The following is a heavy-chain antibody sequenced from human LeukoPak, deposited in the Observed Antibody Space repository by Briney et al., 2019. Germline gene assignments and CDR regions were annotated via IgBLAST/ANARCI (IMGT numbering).Heavy chain of an antibody. CDR2: INPNSGAT. Sequence: WASVKVSCKASGYTFTGYYMHWVRQAPGQGLEWIGWINPNSGATNFAQNFQGRVTMTRDTSFSTAYMELRRLRSDDTAVYYCARRGGDTAMIGVVWFDPWGQGTLVTVSS. D-gene: IGHD5-18*01. CDR3: ARRGGDTAMIGVVWFDP. CDR1: GYTFTGYY. V-gene: IGHV1-2*02. J-gene: IGHJ5*02.